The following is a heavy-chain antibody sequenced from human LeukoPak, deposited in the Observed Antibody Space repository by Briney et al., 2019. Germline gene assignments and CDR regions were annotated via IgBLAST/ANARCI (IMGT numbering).Heavy chain of an antibody. CDR2: ISYDGSNK. J-gene: IGHJ5*02. V-gene: IGHV3-30*18. D-gene: IGHD3-10*01. Sequence: GGSLRLSCAASGFTFSSYGMHWVRQAPGKGLEWVAVISYDGSNKYYADSVKGRFTISRDNSKNTLYLQMNSLRAEDTAVYYCAKDWFGGHWFDPWGQGTLVTVSS. CDR1: GFTFSSYG. CDR3: AKDWFGGHWFDP.